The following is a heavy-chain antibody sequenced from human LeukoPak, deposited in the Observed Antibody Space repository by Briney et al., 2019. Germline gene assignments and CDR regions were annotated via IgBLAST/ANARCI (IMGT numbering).Heavy chain of an antibody. Sequence: ASVKASCKASGYTFTGYYMHWVRQAPGQGLEWMGWISAYNGNTNYAQKLQGRVTMTTDTSTSTAYMELRSLRSDDTAVYYCARWKGTYYDFWSGYQYWGQGTLVTVSS. CDR3: ARWKGTYYDFWSGYQY. J-gene: IGHJ4*02. CDR1: GYTFTGYY. CDR2: ISAYNGNT. D-gene: IGHD3-3*01. V-gene: IGHV1-18*04.